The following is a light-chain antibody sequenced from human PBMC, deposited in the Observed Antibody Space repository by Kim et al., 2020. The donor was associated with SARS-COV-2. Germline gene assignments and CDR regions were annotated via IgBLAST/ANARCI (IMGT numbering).Light chain of an antibody. J-gene: IGKJ3*01. CDR3: QQYGASPVT. CDR2: DAS. Sequence: EIVLTQSPGTLSSSPGERVTLSCRANHTVSSNYLAWYQQRPGQAPRLLIHDASNRASGIPDRFSGSGSGTDFTLTIGRLEPEDFAVYYCQQYGASPVTFGPGTKVDIK. CDR1: HTVSSNY. V-gene: IGKV3-20*01.